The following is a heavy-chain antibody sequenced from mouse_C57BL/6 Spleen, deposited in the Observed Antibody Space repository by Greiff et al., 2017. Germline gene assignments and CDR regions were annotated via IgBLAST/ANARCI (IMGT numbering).Heavy chain of an antibody. V-gene: IGHV5-6*01. CDR2: ISSGGSYT. J-gene: IGHJ1*03. D-gene: IGHD2-3*01. CDR3: ARHIIDGYPYLYFDV. Sequence: EVQLQESGGDLVKPGGSLKLSCAASGFTFSSYGMSWVRQTPDKRLEWVATISSGGSYTYYPDSVKGRFTISRDNAKNTLYLQMSSLKSEYTAMYYCARHIIDGYPYLYFDVWGTGTTVTVSS. CDR1: GFTFSSYG.